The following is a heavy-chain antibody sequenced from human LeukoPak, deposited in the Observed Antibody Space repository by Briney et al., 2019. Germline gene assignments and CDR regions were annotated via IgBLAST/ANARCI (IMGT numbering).Heavy chain of an antibody. Sequence: PSETLSLTCTVSGGSISSDYWSWIRQPPGKGLEWIGYIYFSGSTNYNPSLKSRVTISVDTSKTQLSLKLSSMTAADTAVYYCARGGGYFNYWGQGTLVTVSS. D-gene: IGHD3-16*01. CDR2: IYFSGST. J-gene: IGHJ4*02. CDR3: ARGGGYFNY. V-gene: IGHV4-59*01. CDR1: GGSISSDY.